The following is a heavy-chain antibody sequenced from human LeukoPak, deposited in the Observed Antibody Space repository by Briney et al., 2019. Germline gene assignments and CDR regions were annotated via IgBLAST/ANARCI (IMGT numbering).Heavy chain of an antibody. CDR1: GGSFSGYY. J-gene: IGHJ3*02. Sequence: PSETLSLTCAVYGGSFSGYYWSWIRQPPGKGLEWIGEINHSGSTNYNPSLESRVTISVDTSKNQFSLKLSSVTAADTAVYYCARPGAADAFDIWGQGTMVTVSS. CDR3: ARPGAADAFDI. V-gene: IGHV4-34*01. CDR2: INHSGST. D-gene: IGHD2-15*01.